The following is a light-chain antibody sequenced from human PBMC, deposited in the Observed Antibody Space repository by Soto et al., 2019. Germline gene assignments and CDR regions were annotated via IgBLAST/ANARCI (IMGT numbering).Light chain of an antibody. CDR2: DNN. Sequence: QSVLTQPPSVSAAPGQKVTISCSGSSSNIGNNYVSWYQQLPGTAPKLLIYDNNKRPSGIPDRFSGSKYGTSATLGITGLQTGDEADYYCGTWDSSLSAGGVFGGGTKVTVL. V-gene: IGLV1-51*01. J-gene: IGLJ2*01. CDR1: SSNIGNNY. CDR3: GTWDSSLSAGGV.